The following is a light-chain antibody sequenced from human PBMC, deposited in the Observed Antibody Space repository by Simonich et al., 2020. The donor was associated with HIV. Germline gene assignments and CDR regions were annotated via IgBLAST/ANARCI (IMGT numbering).Light chain of an antibody. Sequence: DIVMTQSPDSLAVSLGERATINCKSSQSVLYSSKNKNYLAWYQQKTGQPPKLLIYWASTRESGVPDRFSGSGSGTDFTLTISSLQAEDVAVYYCQQYFTTPPTFGPGTKVDIK. CDR1: QSVLYSSKNKNY. J-gene: IGKJ3*01. CDR2: WAS. CDR3: QQYFTTPPT. V-gene: IGKV4-1*01.